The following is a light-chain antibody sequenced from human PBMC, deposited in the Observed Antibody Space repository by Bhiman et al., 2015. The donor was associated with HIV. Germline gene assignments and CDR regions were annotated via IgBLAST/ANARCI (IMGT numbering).Light chain of an antibody. CDR3: QAWDSSTGVV. V-gene: IGLV3-1*01. CDR2: QDN. J-gene: IGLJ2*01. Sequence: SYELTQPPSVSVSPGQTASITCSGDKLGDKYVCWYQQKPGQSPVLVMYQDNKRPSGIPERFSGSNSGNTATLTISGTQAMDEADYYCQAWDSSTGVVFGGGTKLTVL. CDR1: KLGDKY.